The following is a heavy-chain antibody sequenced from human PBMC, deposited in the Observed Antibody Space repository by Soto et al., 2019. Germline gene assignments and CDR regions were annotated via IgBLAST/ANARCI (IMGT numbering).Heavy chain of an antibody. V-gene: IGHV1-3*01. CDR2: INAGNGNT. Sequence: ASVKVSCNASGYTFTSYAMHWVRQAPGQRLEWMGWINAGNGNTKYSQKFQGRVTITRDTSASTAYMELSSLRSEDTAVYYCAREDYDSSGYSIFYYGMDVWGQGTTVTVSS. D-gene: IGHD3-22*01. CDR1: GYTFTSYA. CDR3: AREDYDSSGYSIFYYGMDV. J-gene: IGHJ6*02.